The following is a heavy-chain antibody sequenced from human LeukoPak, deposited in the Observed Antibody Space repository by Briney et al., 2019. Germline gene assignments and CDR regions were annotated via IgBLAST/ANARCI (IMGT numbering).Heavy chain of an antibody. J-gene: IGHJ1*01. V-gene: IGHV3-33*06. CDR3: AKRESAEYFQH. D-gene: IGHD3-10*01. CDR1: GFTFSSYG. CDR2: IWYDGSNK. Sequence: PGRSLRLSCAASGFTFSSYGMHWVRQAPGKGLEWVAVIWYDGSNKYYADSVKGRFTISRDNSKNTLYLQMNSLRAEDTAVYYCAKRESAEYFQHWGQGTLVTVSS.